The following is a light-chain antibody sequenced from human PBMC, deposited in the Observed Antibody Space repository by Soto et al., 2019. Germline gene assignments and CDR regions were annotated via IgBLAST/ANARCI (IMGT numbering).Light chain of an antibody. CDR3: MQVLQTPLT. J-gene: IGKJ4*01. CDR1: QSLLHSNGYNY. Sequence: VLPESPLCLLVILGQPASIFCRSSQSLLHSNGYNYLDWYLQRPGQSPQLLIYLGSNRAAGVPDRFSGSGSGTDFTLKISRVEAEDVGVYYCMQVLQTPLTFGGGTKVDIK. CDR2: LGS. V-gene: IGKV2-28*01.